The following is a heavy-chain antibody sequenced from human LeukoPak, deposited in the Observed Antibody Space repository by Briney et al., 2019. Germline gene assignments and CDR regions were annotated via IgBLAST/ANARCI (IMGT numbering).Heavy chain of an antibody. J-gene: IGHJ1*01. CDR2: IYHSGST. D-gene: IGHD6-6*01. V-gene: IGHV4-59*01. Sequence: SETLSLTCTVSGGSISTYYWNWIRQPPGKGLEWIGYIYHSGSTNYNPSLQSRVTISVDTSKDQFSLNLNSVTAADTAVYYCARGGAARLHFQNWGQGTLVTVPS. CDR1: GGSISTYY. CDR3: ARGGAARLHFQN.